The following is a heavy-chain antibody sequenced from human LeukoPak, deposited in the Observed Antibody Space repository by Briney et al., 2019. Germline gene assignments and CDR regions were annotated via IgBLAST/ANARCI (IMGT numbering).Heavy chain of an antibody. CDR1: NGAISSYY. V-gene: IGHV4-59*08. CDR3: TRGFSPRRSDY. Sequence: PSETLSLTCTVSNGAISSYYWSWIRQPPGKGLEWIGYIYNSVTTNYNPSLKSRVTIPVDTSKNQFSLRLSSVTAADTAVYYCTRGFSPRRSDYWGQGTLVTVSS. J-gene: IGHJ4*02. CDR2: IYNSVTT.